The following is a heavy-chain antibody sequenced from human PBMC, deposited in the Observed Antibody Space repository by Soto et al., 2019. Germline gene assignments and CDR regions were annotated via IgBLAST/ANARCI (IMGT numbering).Heavy chain of an antibody. J-gene: IGHJ5*02. V-gene: IGHV4-59*02. D-gene: IGHD3-22*01. Sequence: SETLSLTCSVSGGSVSNYYWSWVRQHPGKRLEWIGYIYYAGTHDYNPSLRGRATISVDTSKDQFSLTLSSVTAADTAVYYSPRDPDRHSTGLPPFGPWGQGYRSTV. CDR2: IYYAGTH. CDR1: GGSVSNYY. CDR3: PRDPDRHSTGLPPFGP.